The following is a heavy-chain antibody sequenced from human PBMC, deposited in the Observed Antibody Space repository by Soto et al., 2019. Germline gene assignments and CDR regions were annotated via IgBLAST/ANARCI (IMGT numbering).Heavy chain of an antibody. J-gene: IGHJ3*02. V-gene: IGHV1-18*01. Sequence: GASVKVSCKASGYTFTSYGISWVRQAPGQGLEWMGWISAYNGNTNYAQKLQGRVTMTTDTSTSTAYMELRSLRSDDTAVYYCARGSAGYYGSGVNSYDIWGQGTMVTVSS. CDR3: ARGSAGYYGSGVNSYDI. CDR1: GYTFTSYG. CDR2: ISAYNGNT. D-gene: IGHD3-10*01.